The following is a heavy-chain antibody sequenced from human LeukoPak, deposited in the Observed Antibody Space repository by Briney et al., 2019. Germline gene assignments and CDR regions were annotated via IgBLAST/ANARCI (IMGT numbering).Heavy chain of an antibody. CDR2: INHSGST. D-gene: IGHD2-2*01. CDR3: ARDAYQSHPFDY. J-gene: IGHJ4*02. CDR1: GDSISSSTYY. Sequence: SETLSLTCTVSGDSISSSTYYWGWIRQPPGKGLEWIGEINHSGSTNYNPSLKSRVTISVDTSKNQFSLKLSSVTAADTAVYYCARDAYQSHPFDYWGQGTLVTVSS. V-gene: IGHV4-39*07.